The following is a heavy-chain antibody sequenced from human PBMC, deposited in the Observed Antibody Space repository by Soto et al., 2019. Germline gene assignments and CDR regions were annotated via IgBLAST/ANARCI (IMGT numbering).Heavy chain of an antibody. J-gene: IGHJ4*02. CDR2: IYHSGST. D-gene: IGHD4-17*01. V-gene: IGHV4-4*02. CDR3: AGEYGDYGFDY. Sequence: SETLSLTCAVSSGSISSSNWWSWVRQPPGKGLEWIGEIYHSGSTNYNPSLKSRVTISVDKSKNQFSLKLSSVTAADTAVYYCAGEYGDYGFDYWGQGTLVTVSS. CDR1: SGSISSSNW.